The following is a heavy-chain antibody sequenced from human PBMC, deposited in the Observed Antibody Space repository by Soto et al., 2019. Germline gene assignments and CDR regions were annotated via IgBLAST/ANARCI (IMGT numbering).Heavy chain of an antibody. V-gene: IGHV3-23*01. J-gene: IGHJ4*02. CDR2: ISGSGGST. D-gene: IGHD2-2*01. CDR3: AINLGYCSSTSCYEPSDY. CDR1: GFTFSSYA. Sequence: HPGGSLRLSCAASGFTFSSYAMSWVRQAPGKGLEWVSAISGSGGSTYYADSVKGRFTISRDNSKNTLYLQMDSLRAEDTAVYYFAINLGYCSSTSCYEPSDYWGQGTLVTVSS.